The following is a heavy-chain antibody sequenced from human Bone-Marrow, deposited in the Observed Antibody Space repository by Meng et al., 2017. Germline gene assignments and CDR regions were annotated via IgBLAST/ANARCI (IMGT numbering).Heavy chain of an antibody. CDR3: TGQLLRNGYYV. V-gene: IGHV3-15*01. J-gene: IGHJ3*01. D-gene: IGHD3-22*01. CDR2: IKSKVDGETR. CDR1: GLTFKNAW. Sequence: GESLKISCVASGLTFKNAWMNWVRQAPGKGLEWVARIKSKVDGETRDYAAPVKDRFIISRDDSENTLYLKMSGLKAEDTAVYYCTGQLLRNGYYVWGQGTLVTVSS.